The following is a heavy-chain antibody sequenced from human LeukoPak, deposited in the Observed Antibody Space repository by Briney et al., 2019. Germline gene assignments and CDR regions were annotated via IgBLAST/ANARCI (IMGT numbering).Heavy chain of an antibody. CDR2: IIPILGIA. CDR1: ERTFSSYA. D-gene: IGHD6-13*01. V-gene: IGHV1-69*10. J-gene: IGHJ4*02. CDR3: ARSIAAAALDY. Sequence: ASVKVSCKASERTFSSYAMSWVRQAPGQGGGGRGGIIPILGIAKDAQKFKGRGTITADKETRTAYMELSSLRSEDTAVYYCARSIAAAALDYWGQGTLVTVSS.